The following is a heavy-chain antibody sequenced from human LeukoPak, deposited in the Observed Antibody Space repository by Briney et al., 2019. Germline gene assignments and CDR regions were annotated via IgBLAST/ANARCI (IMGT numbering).Heavy chain of an antibody. CDR2: IRQDGNEK. CDR3: ARWGPFYDRSADDSD. J-gene: IGHJ4*02. CDR1: GFTFSSYW. V-gene: IGHV3-7*01. D-gene: IGHD3-22*01. Sequence: PGGSLRLSCAASGFTFSSYWMTWVRQAPGKGLEWVANIRQDGNEKYYVDSVKGRFTISRDNAKNSLYLQMNSLRVEDTAVYYCARWGPFYDRSADDSDWGQGTLVTVSS.